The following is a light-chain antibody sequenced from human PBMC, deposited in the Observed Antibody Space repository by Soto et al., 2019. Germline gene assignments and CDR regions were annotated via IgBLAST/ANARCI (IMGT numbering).Light chain of an antibody. CDR2: DAS. CDR1: QSVSSY. Sequence: EIVLTQSPATLSLSPGERATLSCRASQSVSSYLAWYQQKPGQAPRLLIYDASNRATGIPARFSGSGSGTVFTLTISCLEPEDFAVYYCQQRSNWPPGCTFGGGTKVEIK. CDR3: QQRSNWPPGCT. V-gene: IGKV3-11*01. J-gene: IGKJ4*01.